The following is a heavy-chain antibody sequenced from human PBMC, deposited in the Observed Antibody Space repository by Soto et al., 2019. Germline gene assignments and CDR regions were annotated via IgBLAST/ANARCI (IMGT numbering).Heavy chain of an antibody. CDR3: ARDSYSNSWYYYYGMDV. V-gene: IGHV1-2*04. J-gene: IGHJ6*02. CDR1: GYTFTGYY. CDR2: INPNSGGT. Sequence: ASVKVSCKASGYTFTGYYMHWVRQAPGQGLEWMGWINPNSGGTNYAQKFQGWVTMTRDTSISTAYMELSRLRSDDTAVYYCARDSYSNSWYYYYGMDVWGQGTTVTVSS. D-gene: IGHD6-13*01.